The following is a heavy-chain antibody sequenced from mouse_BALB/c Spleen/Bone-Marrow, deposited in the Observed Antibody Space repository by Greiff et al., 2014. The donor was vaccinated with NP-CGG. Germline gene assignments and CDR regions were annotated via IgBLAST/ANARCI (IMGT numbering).Heavy chain of an antibody. CDR2: IHYSGST. D-gene: IGHD2-1*01. Sequence: VQLQQSGPDLVKPSQSLSLTCTVTGYSITSGYSWHWIRQFPGNRLEWMGYIHYSGSTNYNPSLKSRISITRDTSKNQFFLQLNSVTTEDTATYYCARREGNHAAWFAYWGQGTLVTVSA. J-gene: IGHJ3*01. V-gene: IGHV3-1*02. CDR1: GYSITSGYS. CDR3: ARREGNHAAWFAY.